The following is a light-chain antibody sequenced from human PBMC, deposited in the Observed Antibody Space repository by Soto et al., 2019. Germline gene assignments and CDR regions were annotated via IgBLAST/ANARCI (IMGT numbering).Light chain of an antibody. CDR2: GAS. Sequence: EIVLTQSPGTLSLSPGERATLSCRASQSVSSYSLAWYQKKPGQAPRLLIYGASTRATGIPARFSGSGSGTEFTLTISSLQSEDFAVYYCQHYNNWPLTFGGGTKVDI. CDR1: QSVSSY. V-gene: IGKV3-15*01. J-gene: IGKJ4*01. CDR3: QHYNNWPLT.